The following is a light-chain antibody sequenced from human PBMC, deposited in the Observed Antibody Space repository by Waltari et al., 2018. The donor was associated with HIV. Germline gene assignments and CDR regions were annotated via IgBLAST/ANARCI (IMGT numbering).Light chain of an antibody. V-gene: IGLV6-57*01. CDR3: QSYDNENPVL. J-gene: IGLJ2*01. CDR2: KED. Sequence: NFMLTQPHSVSESPGKTVTISCTRSRGSIASNYVQWYQQRPGSSPTTVIVKEDQRPSGVPDRFSGSIDSSSNSASLTISGLRTEDEADYYCQSYDNENPVLFGGGTKLTVL. CDR1: RGSIASNY.